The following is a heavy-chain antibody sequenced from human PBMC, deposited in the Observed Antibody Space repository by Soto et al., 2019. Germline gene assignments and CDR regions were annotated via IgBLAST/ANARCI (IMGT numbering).Heavy chain of an antibody. V-gene: IGHV4-59*07. D-gene: IGHD4-17*01. CDR2: IFYSGSK. CDR1: GVSISNSY. Sequence: QVQLHESGPGLMKPSDTLSLTCTVSGVSISNSYWTWIRQSPGKGLEYIGYIFYSGSKKYNPSLQSRVTISVDATKNQFFLKLTSVTAADSAVYFCARVRTVTTLDYWGQGTLVTVSS. CDR3: ARVRTVTTLDY. J-gene: IGHJ4*02.